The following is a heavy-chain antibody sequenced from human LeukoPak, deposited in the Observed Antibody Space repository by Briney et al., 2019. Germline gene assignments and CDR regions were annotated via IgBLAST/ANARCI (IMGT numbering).Heavy chain of an antibody. D-gene: IGHD2-2*01. Sequence: GESLKISCKGSGYTFTNYYIGLVRQTPGKGLEWMGIISPGDSDARHSPSFQGQVTISADKSISTAYLRWSSLKASDTAMYYCARRYCSSTSCNPYFFDYWGQGTLVTVSS. J-gene: IGHJ4*02. CDR3: ARRYCSSTSCNPYFFDY. CDR1: GYTFTNYY. CDR2: ISPGDSDA. V-gene: IGHV5-51*01.